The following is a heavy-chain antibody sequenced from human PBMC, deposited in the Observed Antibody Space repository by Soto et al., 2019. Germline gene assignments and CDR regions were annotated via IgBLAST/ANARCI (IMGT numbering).Heavy chain of an antibody. Sequence: PSETLSLTCTVSCGSVDSDSYYWTWIRQPPGKGLEWIGYIYNSGRTNYNPSLESRVTISIDTSRNQFSLKLTSVTAADTAVFYCAREYSNSPEAFDFWGQGTLVTVSS. CDR3: AREYSNSPEAFDF. CDR2: IYNSGRT. CDR1: CGSVDSDSYY. V-gene: IGHV4-61*01. D-gene: IGHD6-6*01. J-gene: IGHJ4*02.